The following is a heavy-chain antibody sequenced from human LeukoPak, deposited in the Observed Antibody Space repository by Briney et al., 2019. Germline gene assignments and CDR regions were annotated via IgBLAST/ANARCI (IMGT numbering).Heavy chain of an antibody. D-gene: IGHD1-7*01. V-gene: IGHV3-48*03. CDR1: GFTFSSYE. CDR2: ISSSVSTI. CDR3: ARDAAGTTGYFDY. J-gene: IGHJ4*02. Sequence: PGGSLRLSCAASGFTFSSYEMNWVRQAPGKGLEWVSYISSSVSTIYYADSVKGRFTISRDNAKNSLCLQMNSLRAEDTAVYYCARDAAGTTGYFDYWGQGTLVTVSS.